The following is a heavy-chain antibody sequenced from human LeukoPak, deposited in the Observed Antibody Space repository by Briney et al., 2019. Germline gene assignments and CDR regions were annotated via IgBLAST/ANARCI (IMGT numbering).Heavy chain of an antibody. D-gene: IGHD1-26*01. CDR1: GFTVSSNY. J-gene: IGHJ4*02. CDR2: IYSGGNT. Sequence: GGSLRLSCAASGFTVSSNYMSWVRQAPGKGLEWVSVIYSGGNTYHADSVKGRFTISRDNSKNTLYLQMNSLRVEDTAVYYCGGSGSYYPLFDYWGQGTLVTVSS. V-gene: IGHV3-66*02. CDR3: GGSGSYYPLFDY.